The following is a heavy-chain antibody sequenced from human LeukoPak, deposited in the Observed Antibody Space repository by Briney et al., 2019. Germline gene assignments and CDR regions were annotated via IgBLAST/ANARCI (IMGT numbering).Heavy chain of an antibody. Sequence: GGSLRLSCAASGFTFSSYSMNWVRQAPGKGLEWVSYISSSSSTIYYADSVKGRFTISRDNAKNSLYLQMNSLRAEDTAVYYCARGPGTYYDILTGYPPTDYWGQGTLVTVSS. CDR3: ARGPGTYYDILTGYPPTDY. D-gene: IGHD3-9*01. V-gene: IGHV3-48*01. CDR2: ISSSSSTI. CDR1: GFTFSSYS. J-gene: IGHJ4*02.